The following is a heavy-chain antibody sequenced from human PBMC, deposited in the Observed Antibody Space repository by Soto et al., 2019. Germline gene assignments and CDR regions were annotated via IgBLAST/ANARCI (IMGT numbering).Heavy chain of an antibody. V-gene: IGHV4-39*07. CDR3: ARGFHYDSSAFYSIRRDNPEFDY. D-gene: IGHD3-22*01. CDR1: GDSVNNNDFY. J-gene: IGHJ4*02. Sequence: ETLSLTCTVSGDSVNNNDFYWAWIRQPPGKGLEWVVTIFYSGTTYHNPSLKGRVTASVDTSKNQFSLKLSSVTAADTAVYYCARGFHYDSSAFYSIRRDNPEFDYWGQGTRVTVSS. CDR2: IFYSGTT.